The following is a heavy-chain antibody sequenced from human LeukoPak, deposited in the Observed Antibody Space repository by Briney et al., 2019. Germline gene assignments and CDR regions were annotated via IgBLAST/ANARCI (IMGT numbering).Heavy chain of an antibody. D-gene: IGHD6-13*01. Sequence: ASVKVSCKASGYTLTGYYMHWVRQAPGQGLEWMGWIHPDSGGTHFAQKFQGRVTMTRDTSISTAYMELSRLRSDDTAVYYCASERAAAGSSLRNFDSWGQGTLVTVSS. V-gene: IGHV1-2*02. CDR3: ASERAAAGSSLRNFDS. CDR1: GYTLTGYY. J-gene: IGHJ4*02. CDR2: IHPDSGGT.